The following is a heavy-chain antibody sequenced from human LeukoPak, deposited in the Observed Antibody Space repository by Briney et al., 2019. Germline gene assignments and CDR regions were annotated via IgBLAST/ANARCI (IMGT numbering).Heavy chain of an antibody. V-gene: IGHV1-18*01. Sequence: ASVKVSCKASGYTFTSYGISWVRQAPGQGLEWMGWISAHNGNINYAQKLQGRVTMTKDTSTNTAYMELRSLTSDDTAVYYCAREVDYGGNSVDYWGQGTLVTVSS. J-gene: IGHJ4*02. D-gene: IGHD4-23*01. CDR2: ISAHNGNI. CDR3: AREVDYGGNSVDY. CDR1: GYTFTSYG.